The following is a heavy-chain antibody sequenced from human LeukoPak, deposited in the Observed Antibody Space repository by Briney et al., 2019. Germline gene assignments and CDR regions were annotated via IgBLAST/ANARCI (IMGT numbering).Heavy chain of an antibody. CDR3: ARDRRPDYVDY. V-gene: IGHV1-46*01. J-gene: IGHJ4*02. CDR2: INPSGGST. D-gene: IGHD6-25*01. Sequence: GASVKVSCKASGYTFTSYYMHWVRQAPGQGLEWMGIINPSGGSTSYAQKFQGRVTMTRDTSTSTAYMELSSLRSEDTAVYYCARDRRPDYVDYWGQGTLVTVSS. CDR1: GYTFTSYY.